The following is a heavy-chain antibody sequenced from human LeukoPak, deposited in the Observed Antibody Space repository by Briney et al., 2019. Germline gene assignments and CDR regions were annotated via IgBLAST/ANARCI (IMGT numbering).Heavy chain of an antibody. J-gene: IGHJ4*02. CDR1: GFIFTEYG. V-gene: IGHV3-30*02. CDR3: AKRSGPNSGPFDS. D-gene: IGHD1-1*01. CDR2: VRKDATEK. Sequence: GGSLRLSCAASGFIFTEYGMYWVRQAPGKGLEWVAFVRKDATEKKYADSVEGRFTISRDDSENTVYLKMNNLSVDDTAVYYCAKRSGPNSGPFDSWGQGTPVIVSS.